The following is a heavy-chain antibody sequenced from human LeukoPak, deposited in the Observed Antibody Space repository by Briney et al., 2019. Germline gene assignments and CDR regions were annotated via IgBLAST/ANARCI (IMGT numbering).Heavy chain of an antibody. CDR1: CGSFSGYY. Sequence: PSETLSLTCVVYCGSFSGYYWSWIRQPPGKGLEWIGEINHSGSTNYNPSLKSRVTISVDTSKNQFSLKLSSVTAADTAVYYCARPRIVGAPGYFQHWGQGTLVTVSS. CDR2: INHSGST. D-gene: IGHD1-26*01. V-gene: IGHV4-34*01. J-gene: IGHJ1*01. CDR3: ARPRIVGAPGYFQH.